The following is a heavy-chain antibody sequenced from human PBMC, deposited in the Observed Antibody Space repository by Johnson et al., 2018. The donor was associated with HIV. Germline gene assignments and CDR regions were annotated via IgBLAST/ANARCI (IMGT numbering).Heavy chain of an antibody. CDR1: GFTFSSYA. CDR2: ISYDGSNK. Sequence: QMLLVESGGGVVQPGRSLRLSCAASGFTFSSYAMHWVRQAPGKGLEWVAVISYDGSNKYYADSVKGRFTISRDNSKNTLYLQMNSLRAEDTAVYYCARGRLTYYDDSSCDDAFDIWGQGTMVTVSS. D-gene: IGHD3-22*01. CDR3: ARGRLTYYDDSSCDDAFDI. V-gene: IGHV3-30-3*01. J-gene: IGHJ3*02.